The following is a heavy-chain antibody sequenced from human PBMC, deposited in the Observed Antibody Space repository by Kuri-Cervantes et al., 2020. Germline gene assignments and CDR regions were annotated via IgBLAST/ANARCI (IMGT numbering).Heavy chain of an antibody. CDR3: TKALGWYFDL. V-gene: IGHV3-21*01. CDR1: GFIFSDHS. J-gene: IGHJ2*01. Sequence: GESLKISCAASGFIFSDHSMNWVRQAPGQGLEWVAAISSSSSHIYYGDSVKGRFTVSRDNAKNSLFLQMNSLRAEDTAVYYCTKALGWYFDLWGRGTVVTVSS. CDR2: ISSSSSHI.